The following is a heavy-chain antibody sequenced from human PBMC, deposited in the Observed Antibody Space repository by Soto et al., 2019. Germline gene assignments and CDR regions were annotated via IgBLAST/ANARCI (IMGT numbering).Heavy chain of an antibody. J-gene: IGHJ4*02. Sequence: ASVKVSCKASGGTFSSYTISWVRQAPGQGLEWMGRIIPILGIANYAQKFQGRVTITADKSTSTAYMELSSLRSEDTAVYYCARDRYYGSGSPDYWGQGTLVTVSS. V-gene: IGHV1-69*04. CDR2: IIPILGIA. D-gene: IGHD3-10*01. CDR3: ARDRYYGSGSPDY. CDR1: GGTFSSYT.